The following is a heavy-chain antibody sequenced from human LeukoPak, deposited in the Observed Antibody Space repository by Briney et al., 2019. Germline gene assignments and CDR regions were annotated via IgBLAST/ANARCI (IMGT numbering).Heavy chain of an antibody. CDR2: IKSKTAGGTT. CDR3: TTGGNYFPN. V-gene: IGHV3-15*01. D-gene: IGHD1-7*01. J-gene: IGHJ4*02. Sequence: GGSLRLPCAASGFTVSNAWMSWVRQVPGKGLDWVGRIKSKTAGGTTDYAAPVKGRFTISRDDSKNTLYLQTISLKTEDTAVYYCTTGGNYFPNWGQGTLVTVSS. CDR1: GFTVSNAW.